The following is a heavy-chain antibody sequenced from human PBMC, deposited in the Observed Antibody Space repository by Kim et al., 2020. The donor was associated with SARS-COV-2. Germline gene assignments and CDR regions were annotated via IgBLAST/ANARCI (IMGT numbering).Heavy chain of an antibody. CDR2: NYYSGST. CDR1: DGSISSSSYY. D-gene: IGHD3-3*01. Sequence: SETLSLTCTVSDGSISSSSYYWGWIRQPPGKGLEWIGSNYYSGSTYYYPSLKSRVTISVHTSKNRFSLKLSSVTAADTAVYYCARLQRRRITFFGVVEKGTWCDPWGQGTLVTASS. J-gene: IGHJ5*02. CDR3: ARLQRRRITFFGVVEKGTWCDP. V-gene: IGHV4-39*01.